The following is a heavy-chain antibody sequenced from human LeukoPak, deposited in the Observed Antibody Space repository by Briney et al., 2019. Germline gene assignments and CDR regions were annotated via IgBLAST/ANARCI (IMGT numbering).Heavy chain of an antibody. CDR2: IYSSGST. J-gene: IGHJ5*02. Sequence: PSETLSLTCTVSGGSISRYYWSWIRQPAGKGLEWIGRIYSSGSTNYNPSLKSRVTMSVDTSKNQFSLMLSSVPAADTAVYYCARGVAATADPRWFDPWGQGTLVTVSS. V-gene: IGHV4-4*07. CDR1: GGSISRYY. CDR3: ARGVAATADPRWFDP. D-gene: IGHD1-26*01.